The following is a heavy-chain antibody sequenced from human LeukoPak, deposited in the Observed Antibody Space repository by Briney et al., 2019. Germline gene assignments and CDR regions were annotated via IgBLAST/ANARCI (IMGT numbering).Heavy chain of an antibody. Sequence: SQTLSLTCAISGDSVSSNSAAWSWIRQSPSRGLEWLGRTYYRSKWYNDYAVSVKSRITINPDTSKNQFSLQLNSVTPEDTAVYYCARGTVVTPEYFQHWGQGTLVTVSS. CDR3: ARGTVVTPEYFQH. J-gene: IGHJ1*01. D-gene: IGHD4-23*01. CDR2: TYYRSKWYN. V-gene: IGHV6-1*01. CDR1: GDSVSSNSAA.